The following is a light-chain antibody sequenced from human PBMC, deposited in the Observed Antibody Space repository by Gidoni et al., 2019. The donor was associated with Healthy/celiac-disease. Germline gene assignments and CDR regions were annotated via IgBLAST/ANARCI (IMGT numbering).Light chain of an antibody. CDR1: QSISSY. J-gene: IGKJ3*01. CDR3: QQSYSTPRT. Sequence: DIQMTQSPSSLSASVGDRVTITCRASQSISSYLNWYQQKPGKAPKLLIYAASSVQSGVPSRFSGSGSGTDFTLTISCLKPEECATYYCQQSYSTPRTCGPXTKVDIK. CDR2: AAS. V-gene: IGKV1-39*01.